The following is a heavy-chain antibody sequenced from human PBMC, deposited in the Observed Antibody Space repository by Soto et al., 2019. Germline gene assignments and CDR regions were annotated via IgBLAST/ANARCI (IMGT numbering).Heavy chain of an antibody. Sequence: SETLSLTCAVYDGSFSGYYWSWIRQPPGKGLEWIGEINHSGSTNYNPSLKSRVTISVDTSKNQFSLKLSSVTAADTAMYYCAGGYYYGSGRDPTPNYYGRDVGGQGTTVTVSS. J-gene: IGHJ6*02. CDR2: INHSGST. CDR1: DGSFSGYY. V-gene: IGHV4-34*01. D-gene: IGHD3-10*01. CDR3: AGGYYYGSGRDPTPNYYGRDV.